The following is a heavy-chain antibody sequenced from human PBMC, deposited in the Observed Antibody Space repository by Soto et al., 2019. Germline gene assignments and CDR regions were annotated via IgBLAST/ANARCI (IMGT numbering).Heavy chain of an antibody. CDR1: GGSISSYY. D-gene: IGHD7-27*01. CDR3: ARDGQPGDLSAFDI. CDR2: IYYSGST. J-gene: IGHJ3*02. V-gene: IGHV4-59*01. Sequence: SETLSLTCTVSGGSISSYYWSWIRQPPGKGLEWIGYIYYSGSTNYNPSLKSRVTISVDTSKNQFSLKLSSVTAADTAVYYCARDGQPGDLSAFDIWGQGTMVTVSS.